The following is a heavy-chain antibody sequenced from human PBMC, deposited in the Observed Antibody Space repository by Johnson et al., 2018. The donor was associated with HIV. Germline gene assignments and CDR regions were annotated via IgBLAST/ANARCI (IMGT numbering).Heavy chain of an antibody. CDR2: IYSGGST. J-gene: IGHJ3*02. V-gene: IGHV3-53*01. Sequence: VQLVESGGGLIQPGGSLRLSCAASGFTVSSNYMSWVRQAPGRGLEWVSVIYSGGSTYYAASVKGRFTISRDNSKNTLYLQMNSRRAEETAVYYCANNLQQLATKDAFDIWGQGTMVIVSS. D-gene: IGHD6-13*01. CDR3: ANNLQQLATKDAFDI. CDR1: GFTVSSNY.